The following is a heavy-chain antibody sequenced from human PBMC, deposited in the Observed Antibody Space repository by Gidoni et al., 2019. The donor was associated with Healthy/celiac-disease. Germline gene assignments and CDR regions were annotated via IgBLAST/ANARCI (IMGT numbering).Heavy chain of an antibody. V-gene: IGHV1-69*08. Sequence: QVQLVQSGAEVKKPGSSVKVSCKASGGTFSSYTISWVRQAPGQGLEWMGRIIPILGIANYAQKFQGRVTITADKSTSTAYMELSSLRSEDTAVYYCAREDLDTAMAWYFDYWGQGTLVTVSS. CDR2: IIPILGIA. CDR1: GGTFSSYT. J-gene: IGHJ4*02. CDR3: AREDLDTAMAWYFDY. D-gene: IGHD5-18*01.